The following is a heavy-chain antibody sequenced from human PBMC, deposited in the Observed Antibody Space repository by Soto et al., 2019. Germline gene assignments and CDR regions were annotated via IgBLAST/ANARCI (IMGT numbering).Heavy chain of an antibody. V-gene: IGHV4-39*01. CDR2: IYYSGST. D-gene: IGHD6-19*01. CDR3: AAKRASAVGGRVDY. J-gene: IGHJ4*02. Sequence: SETLSLTCTVSGGSISSSTYYWGWIRQPPGKGLEWIGSIYYSGSTYYNPSLKSRVTISVDTSKNQFSLKLSSVAAADTAVYYCAAKRASAVGGRVDYWGQGTLVTVSS. CDR1: GGSISSSTYY.